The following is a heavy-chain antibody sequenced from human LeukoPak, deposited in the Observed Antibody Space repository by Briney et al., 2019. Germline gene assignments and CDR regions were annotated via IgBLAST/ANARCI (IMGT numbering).Heavy chain of an antibody. D-gene: IGHD3-10*01. CDR2: VHTSRGT. J-gene: IGHJ4*02. Sequence: SETLSLTCIVSGASISGHYWSWIRQPAGKEPEWIGRVHTSRGTNYNSSLKSRLTMSVDTSKNQFSLHLASVTVADTAVYYCAKGGESSLPFDYWGQGTLVTVSS. CDR3: AKGGESSLPFDY. CDR1: GASISGHY. V-gene: IGHV4-4*07.